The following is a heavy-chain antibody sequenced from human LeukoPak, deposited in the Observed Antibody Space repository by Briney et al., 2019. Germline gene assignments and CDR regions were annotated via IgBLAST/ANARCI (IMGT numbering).Heavy chain of an antibody. CDR3: ARGEDFERYYLAY. D-gene: IGHD3-9*01. V-gene: IGHV4-39*07. CDR1: GGSISSTSYY. Sequence: SETLSLTCTVSGGSISSTSYYWGWIRQPPEKGLEWIGSVYHTGGTYSNPSLKSRVTMSIDTSKNQFSLKLTSVTAADTAVYFCARGEDFERYYLAYWGQGTLVTVSS. J-gene: IGHJ4*02. CDR2: VYHTGGT.